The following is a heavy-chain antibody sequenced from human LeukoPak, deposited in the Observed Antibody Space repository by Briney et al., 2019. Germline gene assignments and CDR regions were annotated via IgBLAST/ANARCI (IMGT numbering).Heavy chain of an antibody. CDR2: IYYSGST. J-gene: IGHJ4*02. CDR3: ARDLEAAAAPDY. CDR1: GGSISSGDYY. Sequence: SSETLSPTCTVSGGSISSGDYYWSRIRQPPGKGLEWIGYIYYSGSTYYNPSLKSRVTISVDTSKNQFSLKLSSVTAADTAVYYCARDLEAAAAPDYWGQGTLVTVSS. D-gene: IGHD6-13*01. V-gene: IGHV4-30-4*08.